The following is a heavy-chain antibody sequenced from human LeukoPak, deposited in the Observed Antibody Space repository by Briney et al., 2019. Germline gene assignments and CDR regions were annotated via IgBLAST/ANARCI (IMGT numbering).Heavy chain of an antibody. J-gene: IGHJ4*02. V-gene: IGHV1-18*01. Sequence: ASVKVSCKASGYTFTSYGISWVRQAPGQGLEWMGWISAYNGNTNYAQKLQGRVTMTTDTSTSTAYMELRSLRSDDTAVYYCARAVYYDSSGYCFFDYWGQGTLVTVSS. CDR2: ISAYNGNT. CDR3: ARAVYYDSSGYCFFDY. CDR1: GYTFTSYG. D-gene: IGHD3-22*01.